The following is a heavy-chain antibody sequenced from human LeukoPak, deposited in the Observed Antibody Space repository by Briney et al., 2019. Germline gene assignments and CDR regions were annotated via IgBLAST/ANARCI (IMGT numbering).Heavy chain of an antibody. V-gene: IGHV3-66*02. Sequence: SGGSLRLSCAASGFSVSSNYMNWVRQAPGKGLEWVSAIYTGGTTYYADSVKGRFTISRDNSKNTLYLQMNSLRAEDTAVYYCARDKLGSGYSCDFDYRGQGTLVTVSS. D-gene: IGHD6-19*01. J-gene: IGHJ4*02. CDR2: IYTGGTT. CDR3: ARDKLGSGYSCDFDY. CDR1: GFSVSSNY.